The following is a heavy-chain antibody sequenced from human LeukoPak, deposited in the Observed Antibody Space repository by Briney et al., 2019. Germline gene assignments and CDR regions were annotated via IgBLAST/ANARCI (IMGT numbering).Heavy chain of an antibody. CDR3: AREGGPGAFDY. CDR1: GFTFSSYE. CDR2: ISSSGSTI. D-gene: IGHD2-15*01. J-gene: IGHJ4*02. V-gene: IGHV3-48*03. Sequence: GGSLRLSCAASGFTFSSYEMNWVRQAPGKGLEWVSYISSSGSTIYYADSVKGRFTISRDNAKNSLYLQMNSLRAEDTAVHYCAREGGPGAFDYWGQGTLVTVSS.